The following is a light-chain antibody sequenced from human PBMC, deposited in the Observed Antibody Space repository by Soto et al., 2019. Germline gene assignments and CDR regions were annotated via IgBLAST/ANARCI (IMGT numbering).Light chain of an antibody. Sequence: EILMTQSPVTLSVSPGESATLSCRASQSVAYNLAWYQQKPGQAPRLLIYGASTRATDIPARFSGSGFGTEFTLTINSLQSEDFATYHCQQYSTYPLTFGQGTKLEIK. CDR3: QQYSTYPLT. CDR1: QSVAYN. CDR2: GAS. J-gene: IGKJ2*01. V-gene: IGKV3-15*01.